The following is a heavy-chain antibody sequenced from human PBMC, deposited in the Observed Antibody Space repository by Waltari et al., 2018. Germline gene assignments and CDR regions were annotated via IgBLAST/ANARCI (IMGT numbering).Heavy chain of an antibody. CDR1: GFTFSSYG. V-gene: IGHV3-30*18. J-gene: IGHJ6*02. Sequence: QVQLVESGGGVVQPGRSLRLSCAASGFTFSSYGMPWVRQASGKGLEWVAVISYDGSNKYYADSVKGRVTISRDNSKNTLYLQMNSLRAEDTAVYYCAKDSDSSSWYRGYYYYYGMDVWGQGTTVTVSS. CDR2: ISYDGSNK. D-gene: IGHD6-13*01. CDR3: AKDSDSSSWYRGYYYYYGMDV.